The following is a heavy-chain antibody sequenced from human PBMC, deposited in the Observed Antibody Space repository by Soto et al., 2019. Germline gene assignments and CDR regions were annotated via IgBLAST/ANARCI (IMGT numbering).Heavy chain of an antibody. CDR1: GFSFSSYW. CDR3: ARDWELGY. J-gene: IGHJ4*02. D-gene: IGHD1-26*01. Sequence: EVQLVESGGGLVQPGGSRRLSCAASGFSFSSYWMSWVRQAPGKGLEWVANIKPDGSEKYYVDSVKGRFTISRDNAKNSLYLQMNSLRAEDTSVYYCARDWELGYWGQGTLVTVSS. CDR2: IKPDGSEK. V-gene: IGHV3-7*01.